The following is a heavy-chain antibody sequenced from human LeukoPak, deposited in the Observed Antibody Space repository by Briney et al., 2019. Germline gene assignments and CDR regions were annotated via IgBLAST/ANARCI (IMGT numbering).Heavy chain of an antibody. CDR1: GGSISNYY. CDR2: IYRGST. CDR3: ARHAAISAAGTAPFDS. D-gene: IGHD6-13*01. V-gene: IGHV4-59*08. J-gene: IGHJ4*02. Sequence: SETLSLTCTVSGGSISNYYWSWIRQSPGKGLDWIGYIYRGSTNYNPSLKSRVTISVDTSKNQVSLKLTSATATDTAVYYCARHAAISAAGTAPFDSWGQETLVTVSS.